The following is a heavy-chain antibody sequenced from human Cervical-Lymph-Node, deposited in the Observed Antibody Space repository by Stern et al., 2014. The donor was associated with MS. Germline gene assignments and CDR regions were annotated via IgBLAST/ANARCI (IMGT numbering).Heavy chain of an antibody. Sequence: VQLVESGAEVKKPGASVKVSCKASGYTFTDYYLHWVRQAPGQGLEWMGRIDPGRGVTNYTQKFQGRVTMTRDTSLSTAYMELYSLTSDDTAVYYCAAVHWELQFPWGQGTLVTVSS. CDR3: AAVHWELQFP. V-gene: IGHV1-2*06. D-gene: IGHD1-7*01. CDR2: IDPGRGVT. CDR1: GYTFTDYY. J-gene: IGHJ5*02.